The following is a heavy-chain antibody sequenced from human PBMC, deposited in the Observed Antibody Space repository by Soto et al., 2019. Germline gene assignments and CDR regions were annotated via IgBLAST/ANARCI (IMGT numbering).Heavy chain of an antibody. V-gene: IGHV3-23*01. CDR2: ISGSGGST. CDR3: AKEKVKDGDAPEY. J-gene: IGHJ4*02. D-gene: IGHD2-21*01. CDR1: GFTFSSYA. Sequence: EVQLLESGGGLVQPGGSLRLSCAASGFTFSSYAMSWGRQAPGKGLEWVSAISGSGGSTYYADSVKGRFTISRDNSKNTLYLQMNSLRAEDTAVYYGAKEKVKDGDAPEYWGQGTLVTVSS.